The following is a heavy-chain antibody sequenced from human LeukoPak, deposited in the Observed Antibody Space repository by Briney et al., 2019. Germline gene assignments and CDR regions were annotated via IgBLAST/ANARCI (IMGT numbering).Heavy chain of an antibody. Sequence: SETLSLTCTVFGGSISSGGYYWSWIRQHPGKGLEWIGYIYYSGSTHHNPSLKSRVTISVDTSKNQFSLKLSSVTAADTAVYYXXXGGVVQNAYDAFDIWGQGTMVTVSS. V-gene: IGHV4-31*03. CDR1: GGSISSGGYY. D-gene: IGHD1-1*01. CDR2: IYYSGST. CDR3: XXGGVVQNAYDAFDI. J-gene: IGHJ3*02.